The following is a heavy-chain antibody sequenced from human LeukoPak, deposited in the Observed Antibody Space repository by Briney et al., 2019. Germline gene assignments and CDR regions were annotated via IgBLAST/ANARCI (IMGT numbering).Heavy chain of an antibody. CDR3: ARLCCSSTSWYNWFDP. J-gene: IGHJ5*02. CDR1: GYTFTGYY. CDR2: INPNSGGT. Sequence: ASVKVSCKASGYTFTGYYMHWVRQAPGQGLEWMGWINPNSGGTNYAQKCQGRVTMTRDTSISTAYMELSRLRSDDTAVYYCARLCCSSTSWYNWFDPWGQGTLVTVSS. D-gene: IGHD2-2*01. V-gene: IGHV1-2*02.